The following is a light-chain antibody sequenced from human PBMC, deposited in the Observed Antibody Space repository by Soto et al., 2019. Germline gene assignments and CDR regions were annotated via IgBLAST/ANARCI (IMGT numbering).Light chain of an antibody. CDR1: QSISSY. V-gene: IGKV1-12*01. J-gene: IGKJ5*01. Sequence: GDRVTITCRASQSISSYLNWYQQKPGKAPKLLIYAASSLQSGVPSRFSSSGSGTDFTLTISSLQPEDFATYYCQQANSFPITFGQGTRLEIK. CDR2: AAS. CDR3: QQANSFPIT.